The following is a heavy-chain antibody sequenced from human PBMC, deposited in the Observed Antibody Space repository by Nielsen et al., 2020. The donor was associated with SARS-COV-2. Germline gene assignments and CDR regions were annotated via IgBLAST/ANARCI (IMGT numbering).Heavy chain of an antibody. Sequence: SETLSLTCAVSGGSISSSNWWNWVRQAPGKGLEWIGEIFHTGSTTYNPSLKSRVTISIDKSKNQFSLRLTSVSAADAAVYYCATVGSGWYKFFDYWGQGALVTVSS. CDR3: ATVGSGWYKFFDY. D-gene: IGHD6-19*01. V-gene: IGHV4-4*02. J-gene: IGHJ4*02. CDR2: IFHTGST. CDR1: GGSISSSNW.